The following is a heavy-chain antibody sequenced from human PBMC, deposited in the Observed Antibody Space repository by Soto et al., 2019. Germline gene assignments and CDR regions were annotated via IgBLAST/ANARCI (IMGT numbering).Heavy chain of an antibody. CDR1: GGSVTGGTYY. V-gene: IGHV4-61*01. D-gene: IGHD3-22*01. Sequence: PSETLSLTCTVSGGSVTGGTYYWTWIRQPPGKGLEWIGYIYYTGSTNYNLSLKSRVSISLDTSKNQFSLRLSSVTAADTAMYYCARGRDYDSSGYYFLAYWGQGTLVTVS. CDR3: ARGRDYDSSGYYFLAY. CDR2: IYYTGST. J-gene: IGHJ4*02.